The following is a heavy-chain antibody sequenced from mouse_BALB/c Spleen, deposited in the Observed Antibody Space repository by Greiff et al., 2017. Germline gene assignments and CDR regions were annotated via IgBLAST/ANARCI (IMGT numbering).Heavy chain of an antibody. D-gene: IGHD4-1*01. Sequence: EVQGVESGGGLVQPGGSLKLSCAASGFTFSSYGMSWVRQTPDKRLELVATINSNGGSTYYPDSVKGRFTISRDNAKNTLYLQMSSLKSEDTAMYYCARELGYAMDYWGQGTSVTVSS. CDR2: INSNGGST. CDR1: GFTFSSYG. CDR3: ARELGYAMDY. J-gene: IGHJ4*01. V-gene: IGHV5-6-3*01.